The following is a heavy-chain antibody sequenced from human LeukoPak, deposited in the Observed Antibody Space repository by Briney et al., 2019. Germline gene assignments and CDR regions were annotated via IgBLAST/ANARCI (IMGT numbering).Heavy chain of an antibody. CDR2: ISYDGNTK. J-gene: IGHJ6*02. CDR3: ANGDPGPADHPMNDYYYSLDV. Sequence: GTSLRLSCAASGCTFGSYGMHWVRQAPGKGLEWVAFISYDGNTKYYSGSAKGRFTISRDNSKNTLYLQMNSLRPEDTAVYYCANGDPGPADHPMNDYYYSLDVWGQGTTVIVSS. V-gene: IGHV3-30*18. CDR1: GCTFGSYG. D-gene: IGHD2-2*01.